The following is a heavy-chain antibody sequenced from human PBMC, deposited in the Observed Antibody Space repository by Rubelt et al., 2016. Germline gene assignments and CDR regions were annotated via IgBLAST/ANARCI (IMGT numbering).Heavy chain of an antibody. Sequence: QIALKESGPTLVKPTQTLTLTCTFSGFSLSTSGVGVGWIRQPPGKALEWLALIYWDDDKRYSPSLKSRLTITKDTSKNQVVLTMTNMDPVDTATYYCAHTSGYDFWRGIVTDAFDIWGQGTMVTVSS. CDR3: AHTSGYDFWRGIVTDAFDI. D-gene: IGHD3-3*01. V-gene: IGHV2-5*02. J-gene: IGHJ3*02. CDR1: GFSLSTSGVG. CDR2: IYWDDDK.